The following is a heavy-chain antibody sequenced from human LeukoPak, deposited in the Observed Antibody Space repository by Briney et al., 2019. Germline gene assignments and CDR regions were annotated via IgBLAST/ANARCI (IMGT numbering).Heavy chain of an antibody. V-gene: IGHV4-4*02. CDR1: GGSISSSNW. J-gene: IGHJ4*02. CDR3: ARHLSIAVAGDFDY. CDR2: IYHSGST. D-gene: IGHD6-19*01. Sequence: PSETLSLTCTVSGGSISSSNWWSWVRQPPGKGLEWIGEIYHSGSTNYNPSLKSRVTISVDTSKNQFSLKLSSVTAADTAVYYCARHLSIAVAGDFDYWGQGTLVTVSS.